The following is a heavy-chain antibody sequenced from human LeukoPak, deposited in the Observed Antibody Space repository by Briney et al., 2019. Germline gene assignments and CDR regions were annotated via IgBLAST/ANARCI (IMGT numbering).Heavy chain of an antibody. Sequence: SETLSFTCTASGFSISSYYWSWIRQPAGKGLEWIGRIYTSGSTNYNPSLKSRVTMSVDTSKNQFSLKLSSVTAADTAVYYCARDHSSSWYVDGMDVWGQGTTVTVSS. CDR2: IYTSGST. J-gene: IGHJ6*02. CDR1: GFSISSYY. CDR3: ARDHSSSWYVDGMDV. V-gene: IGHV4-4*07. D-gene: IGHD6-13*01.